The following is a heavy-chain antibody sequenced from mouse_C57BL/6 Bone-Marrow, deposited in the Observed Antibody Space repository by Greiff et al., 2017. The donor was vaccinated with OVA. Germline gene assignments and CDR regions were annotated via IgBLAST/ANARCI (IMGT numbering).Heavy chain of an antibody. CDR3: AREIYYGNPAWFAY. Sequence: VQLQESGAELARPGASVKLSCKASGYTFTSYGISWVQQRTGQGLEWIGEIYPRSGNTYYNEKFKGKATLTADKSSSTAYMELRSLTSEDSAVYFCAREIYYGNPAWFAYWGQGTLVTVSA. J-gene: IGHJ3*01. CDR1: GYTFTSYG. CDR2: IYPRSGNT. V-gene: IGHV1-81*01. D-gene: IGHD2-1*01.